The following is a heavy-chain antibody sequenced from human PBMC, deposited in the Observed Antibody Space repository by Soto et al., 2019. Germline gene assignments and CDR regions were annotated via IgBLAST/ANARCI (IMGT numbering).Heavy chain of an antibody. J-gene: IGHJ4*02. CDR2: IYHSGST. D-gene: IGHD6-13*01. CDR1: GGSISSGGYS. CDR3: ARGRGAAGNFGY. V-gene: IGHV4-30-2*01. Sequence: SETLSLTCAVSGGSISSGGYSWSWIRQPPGKGLEWIGYIYHSGSTYYNPSLKSRVTISVDRSKNQFSLKLSSVTAADTAVYYCARGRGAAGNFGYWGQGTLVTVSS.